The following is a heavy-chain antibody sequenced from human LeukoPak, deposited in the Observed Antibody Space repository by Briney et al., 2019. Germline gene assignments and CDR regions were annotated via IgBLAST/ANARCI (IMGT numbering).Heavy chain of an antibody. V-gene: IGHV4-59*01. J-gene: IGHJ6*03. CDR3: ARVTPMVRGAHFYYYYYMDV. CDR1: GGSFSGYY. Sequence: SETLSLTCAVYGGSFSGYYWSWIRQPPGKGLEWIGYIYYSGSTNYNPSLKSRVTISVDTSKNQFSLKLSSVTAADTAVYYCARVTPMVRGAHFYYYYYMDVWGKGTTVTVSS. D-gene: IGHD3-10*01. CDR2: IYYSGST.